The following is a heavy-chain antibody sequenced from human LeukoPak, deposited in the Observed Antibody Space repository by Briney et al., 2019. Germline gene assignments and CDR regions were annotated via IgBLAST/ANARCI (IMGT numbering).Heavy chain of an antibody. CDR3: ARGSPTVTSIYKYYSMDV. CDR1: GFTFDDYG. V-gene: IGHV3-20*04. J-gene: IGHJ6*03. Sequence: SGGSLRLSCVTSGFTFDDYGMSWVRQAPGKGLEWVAAVNWNGGGTGYADSVKGRFTVSRDNAKNSLFLQMKSLRAEDTALYYCARGSPTVTSIYKYYSMDVWGKGTTVTVSS. CDR2: VNWNGGGT. D-gene: IGHD4-11*01.